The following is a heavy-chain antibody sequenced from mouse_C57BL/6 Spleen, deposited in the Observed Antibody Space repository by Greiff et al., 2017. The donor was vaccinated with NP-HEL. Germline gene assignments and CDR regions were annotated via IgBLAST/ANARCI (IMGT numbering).Heavy chain of an antibody. Sequence: EVKLMESGPELVKPGASVKISCKASGYSFTDYNMNWVKQSNGKSLEWIGVINPNYGTTSYNQKFKGKATLTVDQSSSTAYMQLNSLTSEDSAVYYCAIIQVGEGNYYGSSYPFAYWGQGTLVTVSA. D-gene: IGHD1-1*01. J-gene: IGHJ3*01. CDR3: AIIQVGEGNYYGSSYPFAY. CDR1: GYSFTDYN. CDR2: INPNYGTT. V-gene: IGHV1-39*01.